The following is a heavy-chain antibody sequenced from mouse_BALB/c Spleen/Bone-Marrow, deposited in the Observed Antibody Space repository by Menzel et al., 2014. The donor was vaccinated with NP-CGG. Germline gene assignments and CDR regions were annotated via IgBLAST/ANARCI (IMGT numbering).Heavy chain of an antibody. CDR2: IYPSDTYT. CDR1: GYTFTSYW. J-gene: IGHJ4*01. D-gene: IGHD1-1*01. CDR3: TRYGNSHYYAVDY. Sequence: QVQLQQPGAELVRPGASVKLSCRASGYTFTSYWINWVKQRPGQGLERIGNIYPSDTYTNYNQRFKDKATLTVDKSFSTAYMQLSSPTSEDSAVYYCTRYGNSHYYAVDYWGQGTSVTVSS. V-gene: IGHV1-69*02.